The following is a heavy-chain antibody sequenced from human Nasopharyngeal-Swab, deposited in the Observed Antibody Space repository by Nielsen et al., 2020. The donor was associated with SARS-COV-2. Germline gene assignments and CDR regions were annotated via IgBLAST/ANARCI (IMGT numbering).Heavy chain of an antibody. D-gene: IGHD3-10*01. Sequence: SQTLSLTCAISGDSVSRNNAAWNCIRQSPSRGLEWLGRTYYRSQWYSDYAVSVKSRITINPDTAKNQFSLQLNSVTPEDTAVYYCARDRGALNVWGQGTTVTVSS. CDR1: GDSVSRNNAA. CDR3: ARDRGALNV. CDR2: TYYRSQWYS. V-gene: IGHV6-1*01. J-gene: IGHJ6*02.